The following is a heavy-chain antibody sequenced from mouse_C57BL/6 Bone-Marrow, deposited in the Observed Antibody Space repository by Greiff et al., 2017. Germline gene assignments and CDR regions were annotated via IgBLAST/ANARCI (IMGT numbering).Heavy chain of an antibody. V-gene: IGHV14-4*01. J-gene: IGHJ2*01. CDR1: GFNIKDDY. Sequence: VQLQQSGAELVRPGASVKLSCTASGFNIKDDYMHWVKQRPEQGLEWIGWIDPENGDTEYASKFQGKATITADTSSNTAYLQLSILTSEDTAVYYCTRTRGSDYWGQGTTLTVSS. D-gene: IGHD3-3*01. CDR2: IDPENGDT. CDR3: TRTRGSDY.